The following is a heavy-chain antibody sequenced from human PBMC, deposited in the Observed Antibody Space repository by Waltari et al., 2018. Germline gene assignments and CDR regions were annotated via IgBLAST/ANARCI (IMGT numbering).Heavy chain of an antibody. CDR3: AREVGAKGDWFDP. CDR1: GGSISGSGYY. CDR2: IHYSGTT. D-gene: IGHD1-26*01. Sequence: QLQLQESGPGLVKPSETLSLTCTVSGGSISGSGYYWGWIRQPPGKGLEWIGSIHYSGTTYYNSSLKSRVTISVDMSKNQFSLNLNSVAAADTAVYCCAREVGAKGDWFDPWGQGTLVTVSS. V-gene: IGHV4-39*07. J-gene: IGHJ5*02.